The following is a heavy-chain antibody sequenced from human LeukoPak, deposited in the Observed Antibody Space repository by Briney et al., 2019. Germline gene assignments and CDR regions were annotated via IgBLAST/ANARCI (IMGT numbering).Heavy chain of an antibody. V-gene: IGHV3-74*01. CDR3: ARHPTVYPD. D-gene: IGHD2-2*01. CDR2: INSDGSST. Sequence: GGSLRLSCAASGFTFSSYWMHWVRQAPGKGLVWVSRINSDGSSTCYADSVKGRFTISRDNANNTLYLQMNSLRAEDTAVYYFARHPTVYPDWGQGTLVTVSS. J-gene: IGHJ4*02. CDR1: GFTFSSYW.